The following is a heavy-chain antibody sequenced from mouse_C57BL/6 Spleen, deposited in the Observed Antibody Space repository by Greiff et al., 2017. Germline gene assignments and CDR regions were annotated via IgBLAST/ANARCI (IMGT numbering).Heavy chain of an antibody. D-gene: IGHD2-3*01. CDR2: ISSGGDYI. V-gene: IGHV5-9-1*02. CDR1: GFTFSSYA. Sequence: EVKLQESGEGLVKPGGSLKLSCAASGFTFSSYAMSWVRQTPEKRLEWVAYISSGGDYIYYADTVKGRFTISRDNARNTLYLQMSSLKSEDTAMYYCTRGDGYYAWYFDVWGSGTTVTVSS. J-gene: IGHJ1*01. CDR3: TRGDGYYAWYFDV.